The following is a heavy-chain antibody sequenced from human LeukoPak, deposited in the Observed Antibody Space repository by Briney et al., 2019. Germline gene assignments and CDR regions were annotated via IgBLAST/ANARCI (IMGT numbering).Heavy chain of an antibody. CDR1: GGSISSYY. Sequence: SETLSLTCTVSGGSISSYYWSWIRQPAGKGLEWIGRIYTSGSTNYNPSLKSRVTISVDTSKNQFSLKLSSVTAADTAVYYCASEPADYYGSGRNDYWGQGTLVTVSS. D-gene: IGHD3-10*01. CDR2: IYTSGST. V-gene: IGHV4-4*07. CDR3: ASEPADYYGSGRNDY. J-gene: IGHJ4*02.